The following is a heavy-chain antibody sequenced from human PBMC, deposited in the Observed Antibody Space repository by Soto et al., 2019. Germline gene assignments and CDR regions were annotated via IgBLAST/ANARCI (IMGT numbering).Heavy chain of an antibody. D-gene: IGHD6-19*01. Sequence: PSDTLSLTCTVSGGSISSYYWSWIRQPPGKGLEWIGYIYYSGSTNYNPSLKSRVTISVDTSKNQFSLKLSSVTAADTAVYYCARSAPSGPNYYYYYMDVWGKGTTVTVSS. V-gene: IGHV4-59*08. CDR3: ARSAPSGPNYYYYYMDV. J-gene: IGHJ6*03. CDR2: IYYSGST. CDR1: GGSISSYY.